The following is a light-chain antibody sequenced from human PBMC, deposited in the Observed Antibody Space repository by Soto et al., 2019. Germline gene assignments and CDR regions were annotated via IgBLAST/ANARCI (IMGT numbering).Light chain of an antibody. V-gene: IGLV2-14*01. Sequence: QSALTQPASVSGSPGQSITISCTGTSSDVGGYNYVSWYQQHLGKAPKLMIYEVSNRPSGVSNRFSGSKSGNTASLTISGLQAEDEADYYCSSYTSISTPVVFGGGTKLTVL. J-gene: IGLJ2*01. CDR2: EVS. CDR1: SSDVGGYNY. CDR3: SSYTSISTPVV.